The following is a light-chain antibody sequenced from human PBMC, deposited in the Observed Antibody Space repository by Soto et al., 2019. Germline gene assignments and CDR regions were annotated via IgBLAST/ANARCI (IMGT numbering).Light chain of an antibody. J-gene: IGLJ2*01. CDR1: ISDVGGYNY. V-gene: IGLV2-11*01. Sequence: QSALTQPRSVSGSPGQSVTMSCTGTISDVGGYNYVSWYQQHPGKAPKLMIYDVSKRPSGVPDRFSGSKSGNTASLTISGLQAEDEADYYCCSYAGSNTTVVFGGGTKLTVL. CDR2: DVS. CDR3: CSYAGSNTTVV.